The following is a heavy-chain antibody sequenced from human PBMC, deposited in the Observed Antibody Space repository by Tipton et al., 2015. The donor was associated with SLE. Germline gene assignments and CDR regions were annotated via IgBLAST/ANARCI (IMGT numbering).Heavy chain of an antibody. J-gene: IGHJ4*02. V-gene: IGHV4-59*11. CDR3: ARGGDYDFWSGYFDY. CDR1: GGSISSHY. Sequence: TLSLTCTVSGGSISSHYWGWIRQPPGKGLEWIGYIYYSGSTNYNPSLKSRVTISVDTSKNQFSLKLSSVTAADTAVYYCARGGDYDFWSGYFDYWGQGTLVTVSS. D-gene: IGHD3-3*01. CDR2: IYYSGST.